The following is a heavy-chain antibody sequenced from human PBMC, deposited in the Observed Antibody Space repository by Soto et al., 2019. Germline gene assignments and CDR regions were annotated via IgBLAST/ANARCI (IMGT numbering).Heavy chain of an antibody. CDR3: ARSPSMTTVSLDY. V-gene: IGHV3-21*01. J-gene: IGHJ4*02. CDR1: GFTFSSYS. D-gene: IGHD4-17*01. Sequence: EVQLVESGGGLVKPGGSLRLSCAASGFTFSSYSMNRVRQAPGKGLEWVSSISSSSSYIYYADSVKGRFTISRDNAKNSLYLQMNSLRAEDTAVYYCARSPSMTTVSLDYWGQGTLVTVSS. CDR2: ISSSSSYI.